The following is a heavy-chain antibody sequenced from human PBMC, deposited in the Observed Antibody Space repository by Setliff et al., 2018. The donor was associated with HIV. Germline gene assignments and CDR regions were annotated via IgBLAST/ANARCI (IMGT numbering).Heavy chain of an antibody. J-gene: IGHJ4*02. CDR2: IGAYNGDT. V-gene: IGHV1-18*01. CDR3: ARDIAAWGHFDY. D-gene: IGHD6-6*01. CDR1: GYTFVDDG. Sequence: ASVKVSCKASGYTFVDDGITWVRQAPGQGLEWMGWIGAYNGDTKYAQKFQDRVTMTIETSTSTAYMELRSLRSDDTAVYYCARDIAAWGHFDYWGQGTLVTVSS.